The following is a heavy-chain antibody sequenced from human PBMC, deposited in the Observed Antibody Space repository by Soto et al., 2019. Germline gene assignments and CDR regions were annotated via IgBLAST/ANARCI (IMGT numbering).Heavy chain of an antibody. CDR3: ARETVMITFGGVIADAFDS. J-gene: IGHJ3*02. CDR1: VFTFSRYG. V-gene: IGHV3-33*01. Sequence: LRLSCAAPVFTFSRYGMHWVRQAPGKGLEWVAVIWYDGSNKYYADSVKGRFTISRDNSENTVYLQMNSLRAEDAAVYYCARETVMITFGGVIADAFDSWGQGTMVTVSS. CDR2: IWYDGSNK. D-gene: IGHD3-16*02.